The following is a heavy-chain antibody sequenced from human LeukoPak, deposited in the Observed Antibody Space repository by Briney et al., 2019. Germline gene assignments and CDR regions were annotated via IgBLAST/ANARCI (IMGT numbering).Heavy chain of an antibody. V-gene: IGHV3-11*06. J-gene: IGHJ4*02. Sequence: PGGSLRLSCAASGFTFSDYYMSWIRQAPGKGLEWVSYISSSSSYTDYADSVKGRFTISRDNSKNTLFLQMNSLRAEDTAVYYCAKDLGGTCFDYWGQGTLVTVSS. CDR1: GFTFSDYY. D-gene: IGHD2-15*01. CDR2: ISSSSSYT. CDR3: AKDLGGTCFDY.